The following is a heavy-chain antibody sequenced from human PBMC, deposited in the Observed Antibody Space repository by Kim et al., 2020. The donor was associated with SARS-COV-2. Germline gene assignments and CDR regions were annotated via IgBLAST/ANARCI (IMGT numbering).Heavy chain of an antibody. V-gene: IGHV3-30*18. CDR3: AKELPPGYSSGWSYYYYGRDV. Sequence: GGSLRLSCAASGFTFSSYGMHWVRQAPGKGLEWVAVISYDGSNKYYADSVKGRFTISRDNSKNTLYLQMNSLRAEYTAVYYCAKELPPGYSSGWSYYYYGRDVWGQGTTVTVSS. CDR2: ISYDGSNK. J-gene: IGHJ6*02. D-gene: IGHD6-19*01. CDR1: GFTFSSYG.